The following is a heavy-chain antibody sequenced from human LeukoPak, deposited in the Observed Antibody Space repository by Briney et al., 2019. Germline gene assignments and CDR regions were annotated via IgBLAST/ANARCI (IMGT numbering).Heavy chain of an antibody. Sequence: PGGSLRLSCAASGFTFSSYAMHWGRQAPGKGLEYVSAISSNGGSTYYANSVKGRFTISRDNSKNTLYLQMGSLRAEDMAVYYCARTSGSYNEWDYWGQGTLVTVSS. CDR3: ARTSGSYNEWDY. CDR2: ISSNGGST. D-gene: IGHD1-26*01. V-gene: IGHV3-64*01. CDR1: GFTFSSYA. J-gene: IGHJ4*02.